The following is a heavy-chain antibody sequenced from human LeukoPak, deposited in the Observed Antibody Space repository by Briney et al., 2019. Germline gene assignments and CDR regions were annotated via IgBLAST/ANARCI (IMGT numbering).Heavy chain of an antibody. J-gene: IGHJ4*02. Sequence: SETLSLTCAVYGGSFSGYYWSWIRQPPGKGLEWIGEINHSGSTNYNPSLKSRVTISVDTSKNQFSLKLSPVTAADTAVYYCARGDCTNGVCYIFDYWGRGTLVTVSS. V-gene: IGHV4-34*01. CDR1: GGSFSGYY. CDR3: ARGDCTNGVCYIFDY. D-gene: IGHD2-8*01. CDR2: INHSGST.